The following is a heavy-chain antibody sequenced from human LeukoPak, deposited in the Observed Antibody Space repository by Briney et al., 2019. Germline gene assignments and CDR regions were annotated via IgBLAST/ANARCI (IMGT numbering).Heavy chain of an antibody. V-gene: IGHV3-30*02. CDR2: IRNVGNDK. D-gene: IGHD3-22*01. J-gene: IGHJ4*02. CDR1: GFTFDCCG. Sequence: GGSLRLSCAASGFTFDCCGMHWVRQAPGKGLEWVAFIRNVGNDKYYADSVKGRFFISRGNSKNTLSLQMNSLRVEDTAVYYCAREILGPYYYDSSGYYDYWGQGTLVTVSS. CDR3: AREILGPYYYDSSGYYDY.